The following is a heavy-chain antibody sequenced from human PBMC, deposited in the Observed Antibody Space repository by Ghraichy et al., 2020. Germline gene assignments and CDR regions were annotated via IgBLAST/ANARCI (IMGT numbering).Heavy chain of an antibody. Sequence: GGSLRLSCAASGFTFSSYGMHWVRQAPGKGLEWVAVIWYDGSNKYYADSVKGRFTISRDNSKNTLYLQMNSLRAEDTAVYYCARDFSPQRAVTTFFFGYWGQGTLVTVSS. D-gene: IGHD4-17*01. CDR3: ARDFSPQRAVTTFFFGY. CDR1: GFTFSSYG. J-gene: IGHJ4*02. V-gene: IGHV3-33*01. CDR2: IWYDGSNK.